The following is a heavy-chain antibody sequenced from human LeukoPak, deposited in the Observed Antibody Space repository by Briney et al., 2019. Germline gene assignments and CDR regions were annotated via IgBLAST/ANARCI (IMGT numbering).Heavy chain of an antibody. CDR2: IYYSGST. CDR1: GGSISSYY. Sequence: PSETLSLTCTVSGGSISSYYWSWIRQPPWKGLEWIGYIYYSGSTNYNPSLKSRVTISVDTSKNQFSLKLSSVTAADTAVYYCARSARGAVNYYYYYGMDVWGQGTTVTVSS. D-gene: IGHD3-10*01. CDR3: ARSARGAVNYYYYYGMDV. V-gene: IGHV4-59*01. J-gene: IGHJ6*02.